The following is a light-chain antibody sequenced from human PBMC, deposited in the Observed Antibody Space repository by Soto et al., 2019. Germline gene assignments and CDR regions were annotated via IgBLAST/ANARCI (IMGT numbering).Light chain of an antibody. J-gene: IGKJ3*01. V-gene: IGKV1-39*01. CDR3: LQSYSPPFT. CDR2: AAS. CDR1: QTFTTY. Sequence: DIQMTQSPSSLSASVGDRVTITCRASQTFTTYLNWYQQKPGKAPKLLIYAASILPRGVPSRFSGSGSGTEFTLTIASLQPEDFATYYCLQSYSPPFTFGPGTKVDIK.